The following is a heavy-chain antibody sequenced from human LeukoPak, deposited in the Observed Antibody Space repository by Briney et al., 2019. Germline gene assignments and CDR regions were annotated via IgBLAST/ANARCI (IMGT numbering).Heavy chain of an antibody. CDR3: AKPARTDAFDI. D-gene: IGHD1-14*01. CDR2: ISGSGATT. V-gene: IGHV3-23*01. Sequence: GGSLRLSCAASGFTFSSYDMNWLRQAPGKGLEWVATISGSGATTYYADSVKGRFTISRDNSKNTLYLQMNSLRAEDTAVYYCAKPARTDAFDIWGQGTMITVSS. CDR1: GFTFSSYD. J-gene: IGHJ3*02.